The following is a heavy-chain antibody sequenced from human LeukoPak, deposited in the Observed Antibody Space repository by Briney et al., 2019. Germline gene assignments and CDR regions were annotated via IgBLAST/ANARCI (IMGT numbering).Heavy chain of an antibody. CDR3: ARDQQELLWFGEFSYYYMDV. J-gene: IGHJ6*03. Sequence: ASVKVSCKASGYTFSSNYMHWVRQAPGQGLEWMGIINPSGGSTNYAQKFQGRVTMTRDTSTSTVYMELSRLRSDDTAVYYCARDQQELLWFGEFSYYYMDVWGKGTTVTISS. CDR1: GYTFSSNY. D-gene: IGHD3-10*01. V-gene: IGHV1-46*01. CDR2: INPSGGST.